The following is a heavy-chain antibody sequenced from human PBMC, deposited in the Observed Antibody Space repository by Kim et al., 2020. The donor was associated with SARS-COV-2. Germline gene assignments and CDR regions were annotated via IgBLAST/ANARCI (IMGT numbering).Heavy chain of an antibody. CDR2: IYYSGST. CDR1: GGSISSSSYY. D-gene: IGHD5-18*01. J-gene: IGHJ6*04. V-gene: IGHV4-39*01. Sequence: SETLSLTCTVSGGSISSSSYYWGWIRQPPGKGLEWIGSIYYSGSTYYNPSLKSRVTISVDTSKNQFSLKLSSVTAADTAVYYCARHYPGYGYGYMDVWGKGTTVTVFS. CDR3: ARHYPGYGYGYMDV.